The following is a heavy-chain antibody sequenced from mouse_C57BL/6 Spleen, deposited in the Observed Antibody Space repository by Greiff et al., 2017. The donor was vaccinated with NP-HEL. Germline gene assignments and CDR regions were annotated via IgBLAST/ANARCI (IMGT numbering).Heavy chain of an antibody. CDR3: ARSGYGSFFDY. D-gene: IGHD1-1*01. V-gene: IGHV1-59*01. CDR2: IDPSDSYT. Sequence: QVQLQQPGAELVRPGTSVKLSCKASGYTFTSYWMHWVKQRPGQGLEWIGVIDPSDSYTNYNQKFKGKATLTVDTSSSTAYMQLSSLTSEDSAVYYCARSGYGSFFDYWGQGTTLTVSS. CDR1: GYTFTSYW. J-gene: IGHJ2*01.